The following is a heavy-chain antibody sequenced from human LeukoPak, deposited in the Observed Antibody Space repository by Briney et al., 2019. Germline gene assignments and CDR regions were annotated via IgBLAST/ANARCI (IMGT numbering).Heavy chain of an antibody. CDR3: SRRFRD. CDR2: VRADGTTK. V-gene: IGHV3-48*03. CDR1: GLSVRDSE. Sequence: GGSLRLSCVGSGLSVRDSEMNWVRQAPGKGLEWVAHVRADGTTKWYADSVRDRFNIARDDARNSVFLQMNSLRVDDSATYYCSRRFRDWGQGILVTVSS. J-gene: IGHJ4*02. D-gene: IGHD3-10*01.